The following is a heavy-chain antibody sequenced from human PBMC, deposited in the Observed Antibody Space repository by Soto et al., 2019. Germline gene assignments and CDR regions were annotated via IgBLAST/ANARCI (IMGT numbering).Heavy chain of an antibody. D-gene: IGHD1-26*01. J-gene: IGHJ6*02. CDR1: GCSISSGGYS. Sequence: SETLSLACSVSGCSISSGGYSWSWIRQSPEKGLEWIGCIYPTGTTYYHPSLKSRVTISVDTSKNQFSLKLSSVTAADTAVYYCAREIVVNPYYYYYGMDVWGQGTTVTVPS. V-gene: IGHV4-30-2*06. CDR2: IYPTGTT. CDR3: AREIVVNPYYYYYGMDV.